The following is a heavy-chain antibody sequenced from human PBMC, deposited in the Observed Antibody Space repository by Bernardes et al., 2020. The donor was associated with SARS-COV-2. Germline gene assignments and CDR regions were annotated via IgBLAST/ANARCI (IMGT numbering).Heavy chain of an antibody. J-gene: IGHJ5*02. CDR3: AREIPAASSGYNWFDP. D-gene: IGHD6-19*01. Sequence: GGSLRLSCAASGFTFSNFWMSWVRQAPGKGLEWVANIKPDGSVKYYVDSVKGRFTISRDNAKNSLYLQVSSLRADDTAVFYCAREIPAASSGYNWFDPWGQGTLVTVSS. V-gene: IGHV3-7*03. CDR2: IKPDGSVK. CDR1: GFTFSNFW.